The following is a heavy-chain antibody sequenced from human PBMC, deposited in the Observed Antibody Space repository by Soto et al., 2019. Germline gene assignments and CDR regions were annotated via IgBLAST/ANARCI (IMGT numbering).Heavy chain of an antibody. CDR2: IDPSDSYT. CDR3: ARRDYYDSSGYAN. D-gene: IGHD3-22*01. Sequence: GESLKISCKGSGYIFTSYWISCFRQRPGKGLEWMGRIDPSDSYTNYSPSFQGHVTISADKSISTAYLQWSSLKASDTAMYYCARRDYYDSSGYANWGQGTLVTVSS. J-gene: IGHJ4*02. V-gene: IGHV5-10-1*01. CDR1: GYIFTSYW.